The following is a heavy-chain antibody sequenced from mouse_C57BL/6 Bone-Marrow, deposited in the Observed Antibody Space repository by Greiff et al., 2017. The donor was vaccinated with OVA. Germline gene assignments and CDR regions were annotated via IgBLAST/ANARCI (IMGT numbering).Heavy chain of an antibody. J-gene: IGHJ2*01. CDR1: GFTFSDYG. V-gene: IGHV5-15*01. D-gene: IGHD4-1*01. CDR3: AREGNWDLGFDY. CDR2: ISNLAYSI. Sequence: EVKLVESGGGLVQPGGSLKLSCAASGFTFSDYGMAWVRQAPRKGPEWVAFISNLAYSIYYADTVTGRFTISRENAKNTLYLEMSSLRSEDTAMYYCAREGNWDLGFDYWGQGTTLTVSS.